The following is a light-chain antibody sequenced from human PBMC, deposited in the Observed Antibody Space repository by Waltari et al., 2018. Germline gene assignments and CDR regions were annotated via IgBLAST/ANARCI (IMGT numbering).Light chain of an antibody. CDR1: QDISTY. Sequence: IQMTQSPSSLSASVGDRVTITCQASQDISTYLNWYQQKPGKAPKLLIYDVSNLEKGVPSRFSGGGSGTDFSFNISSLQSEDFATYYCQQYEDVPYTFGQGTTL. CDR3: QQYEDVPYT. V-gene: IGKV1-33*01. J-gene: IGKJ2*01. CDR2: DVS.